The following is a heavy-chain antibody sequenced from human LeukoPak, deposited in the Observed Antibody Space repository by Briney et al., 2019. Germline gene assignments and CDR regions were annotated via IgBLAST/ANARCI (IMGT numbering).Heavy chain of an antibody. CDR3: ARDLKMGYSSGRYSWGTGSSNDY. V-gene: IGHV1-18*01. CDR2: ISGYNGNT. D-gene: IGHD6-19*01. J-gene: IGHJ4*02. Sequence: ASVKVSCKASGYTFTSYGISWVRQAPGQGLEWMGRISGYNGNTNYVQKFQGRVTMTTDTSTSTAYMELRSLRSDDTAVYYCARDLKMGYSSGRYSWGTGSSNDYWGQGTLVTVSS. CDR1: GYTFTSYG.